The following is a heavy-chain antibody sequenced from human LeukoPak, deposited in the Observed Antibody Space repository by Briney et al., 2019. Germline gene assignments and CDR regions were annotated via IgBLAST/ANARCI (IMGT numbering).Heavy chain of an antibody. CDR1: GGTFSSYT. D-gene: IGHD6-13*01. Sequence: VASVKVSCKASGGTFSSYTISWMRQAPGQGLEWMGRIIPILGIANYAQKFQGRVTITADKSTSTAYMELSSLRSEDTAVYYCARGGNIAAAGSRNWFDPWGQGTLVTVSS. CDR3: ARGGNIAAAGSRNWFDP. CDR2: IIPILGIA. J-gene: IGHJ5*02. V-gene: IGHV1-69*02.